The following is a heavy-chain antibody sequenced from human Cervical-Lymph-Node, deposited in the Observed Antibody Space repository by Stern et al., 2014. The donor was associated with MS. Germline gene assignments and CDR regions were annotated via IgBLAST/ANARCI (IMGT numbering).Heavy chain of an antibody. CDR3: AKGPYDLLTGYYRAEPS. V-gene: IGHV3-23*04. CDR2: ISGSAGST. J-gene: IGHJ5*02. CDR1: GFTFSDYV. D-gene: IGHD3-9*01. Sequence: EVQLVESGGGLVQPGGSLRLSCAASGFTFSDYVMSWVRQAPGKGLEWLSLISGSAGSTYYADSVKGRFTISRDNSKNTVSLHMNSLRAEDTAVYYCAKGPYDLLTGYYRAEPSWGQGTLVTVSS.